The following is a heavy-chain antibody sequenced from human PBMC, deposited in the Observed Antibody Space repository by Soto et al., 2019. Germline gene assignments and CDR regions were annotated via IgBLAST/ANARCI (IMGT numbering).Heavy chain of an antibody. Sequence: ASVKVSCKASGGNFSSYAISWVRQAPGQGLEWMGGIIPIFGTANYAQKFQGRVTITADKSTSTAYMELSSLRSEDTAVYYCARGLYSGYDYRPMAEGLYYYGMDVWGQGTTVTVSS. V-gene: IGHV1-69*06. J-gene: IGHJ6*02. CDR1: GGNFSSYA. CDR3: ARGLYSGYDYRPMAEGLYYYGMDV. CDR2: IIPIFGTA. D-gene: IGHD5-12*01.